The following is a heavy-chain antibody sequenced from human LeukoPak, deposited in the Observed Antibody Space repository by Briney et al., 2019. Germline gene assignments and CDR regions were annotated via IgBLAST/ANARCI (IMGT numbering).Heavy chain of an antibody. CDR3: TRQDCSGGSCSYVDY. Sequence: GGSLRLSCAASGFDFSGFYIHWVRQASGRGLEWVGLIRSKPSSYTTVYAASVQGRFTISRDDSKNTAYLQMNSLKAEDTAVYYCTRQDCSGGSCSYVDYWGQGTLVTVSS. J-gene: IGHJ4*02. V-gene: IGHV3-73*01. CDR1: GFDFSGFY. D-gene: IGHD2-15*01. CDR2: IRSKPSSYTT.